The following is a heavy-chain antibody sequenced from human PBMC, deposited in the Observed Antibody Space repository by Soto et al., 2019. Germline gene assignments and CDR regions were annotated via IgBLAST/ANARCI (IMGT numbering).Heavy chain of an antibody. J-gene: IGHJ4*02. Sequence: EVQLVESGGGLVQPGGSLRLSCAASGFTFSSYWMSWVRQAPGKGLEWVANIKQDGSEKYYVDSVKGRVTISRDNAKNSLYLQMNSLRAEDTAVYYCARALSSGWYDFDYWGQGTLVTVSS. D-gene: IGHD6-19*01. CDR1: GFTFSSYW. V-gene: IGHV3-7*04. CDR3: ARALSSGWYDFDY. CDR2: IKQDGSEK.